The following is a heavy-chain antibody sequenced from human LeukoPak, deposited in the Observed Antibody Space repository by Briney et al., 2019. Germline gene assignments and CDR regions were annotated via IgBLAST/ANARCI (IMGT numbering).Heavy chain of an antibody. CDR3: ARGRISGWNYFDY. CDR1: GYTFTGYY. D-gene: IGHD6-19*01. V-gene: IGHV1-2*06. J-gene: IGHJ4*02. CDR2: INPNSGGT. Sequence: ASVKVSCKASGYTFTGYYMHWVRQAPGQGLDWMGRINPNSGGTNYAQKFQGRVTMTRDTSISTGYMELSRLRPDDTAVYYCARGRISGWNYFDYWGQGTLVTVSS.